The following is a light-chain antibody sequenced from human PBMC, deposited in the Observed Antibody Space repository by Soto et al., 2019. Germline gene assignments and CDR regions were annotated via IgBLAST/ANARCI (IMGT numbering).Light chain of an antibody. CDR3: AAWDDSLNGVV. CDR2: SNN. CDR1: SSNIGSNT. Sequence: QPVLTQPPSASGTPGQRVTIACSGSSSNIGSNTVNWYQQLPGTAPKVLIYSNNQRPSGVPDRFSGSKSATSASLAISGLQSDDEAEYYCAAWDDSLNGVVFX. J-gene: IGLJ2*01. V-gene: IGLV1-44*01.